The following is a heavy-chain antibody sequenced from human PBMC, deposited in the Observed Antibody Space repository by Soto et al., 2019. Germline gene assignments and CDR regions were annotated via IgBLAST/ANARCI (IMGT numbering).Heavy chain of an antibody. D-gene: IGHD1-26*01. CDR1: GFTFSIYS. J-gene: IGHJ6*02. CDR2: ISSSSSTI. CDR3: AKDRGSGSYTSNNEIDT. V-gene: IGHV3-48*01. Sequence: GGSLRLSCAASGFTFSIYSMNWVRQAPGKGLEWVSYISSSSSTIHYADSVKGRFTISRDNAKNSLYLQMNSLRAEDTAVYYCAKDRGSGSYTSNNEIDTRGQGNTVTVSS.